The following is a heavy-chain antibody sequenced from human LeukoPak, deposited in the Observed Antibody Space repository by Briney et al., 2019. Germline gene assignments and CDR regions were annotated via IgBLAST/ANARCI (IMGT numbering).Heavy chain of an antibody. CDR2: SADGGST. CDR3: AKESGKFDY. Sequence: GGSLRLSCVVSGINFADYAMHWVRQPPGKGLEWVSLSADGGSTFSADSVKGRFSISRDNSKNSLYLQLNSLRSEDTAMYYCAKESGKFDYWGQGTLVAVSS. J-gene: IGHJ4*02. V-gene: IGHV3-43*02. CDR1: GINFADYA.